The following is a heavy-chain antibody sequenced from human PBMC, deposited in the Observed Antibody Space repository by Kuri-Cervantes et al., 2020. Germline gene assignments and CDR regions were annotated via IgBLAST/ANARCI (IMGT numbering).Heavy chain of an antibody. D-gene: IGHD6-13*01. V-gene: IGHV3-30*18. J-gene: IGHJ4*02. CDR2: IWYDGSNK. Sequence: LSLTCAASGFTFSSYGMHWVRQAPGKGLEWVAVIWYDGSNKYYAASVKGRFTLSRDNSKNTLYLQMYSLRPDDTAVYYCAKAQQQLDHFTNFFHYWGQGALVTVSS. CDR1: GFTFSSYG. CDR3: AKAQQQLDHFTNFFHY.